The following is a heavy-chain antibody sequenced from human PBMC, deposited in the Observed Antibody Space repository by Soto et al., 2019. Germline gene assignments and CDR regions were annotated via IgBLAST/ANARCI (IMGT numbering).Heavy chain of an antibody. J-gene: IGHJ6*02. CDR3: AKQQGPGTPYYYAMDV. D-gene: IGHD1-1*01. Sequence: GGSLRLSCAASGFTFSSYAMSWFRQAPGKGLEWVSVIRSRGDRTYYADSVKGRFTISRDNSRNTLYMQMNSLSVEDTAVYYCAKQQGPGTPYYYAMDVWGQGTTVTAP. V-gene: IGHV3-23*01. CDR2: IRSRGDRT. CDR1: GFTFSSYA.